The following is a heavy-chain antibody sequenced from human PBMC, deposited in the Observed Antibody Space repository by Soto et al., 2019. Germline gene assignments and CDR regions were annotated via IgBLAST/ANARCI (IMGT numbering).Heavy chain of an antibody. J-gene: IGHJ4*02. D-gene: IGHD3-22*01. CDR2: ISYEGSNK. V-gene: IGHV3-30*18. CDR3: PKELTYDSTGSSPYYFDY. Sequence: GGSLRLSCAACGFTLSSYGMDWVRQAPGKGLEWVAGISYEGSNKYYSYSVNVRFTISRDNSKNTLYLQMNSLRAEDTAVYYCPKELTYDSTGSSPYYFDYSGQGTLVTVSS. CDR1: GFTLSSYG.